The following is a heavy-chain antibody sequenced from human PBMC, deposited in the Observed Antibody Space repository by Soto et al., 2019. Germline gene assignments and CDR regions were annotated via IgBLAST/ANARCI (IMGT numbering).Heavy chain of an antibody. Sequence: ASVKVSCKASGYTFTSYGISWVRQAPGQGLEWMGWISAYNGNTNYAQKLQGRVTMTTDTSTSTAYMELRSLRSDDTAVYYCAREYCSGGSCYHIDYWGQGTLVTVS. CDR1: GYTFTSYG. J-gene: IGHJ4*02. V-gene: IGHV1-18*01. D-gene: IGHD2-15*01. CDR2: ISAYNGNT. CDR3: AREYCSGGSCYHIDY.